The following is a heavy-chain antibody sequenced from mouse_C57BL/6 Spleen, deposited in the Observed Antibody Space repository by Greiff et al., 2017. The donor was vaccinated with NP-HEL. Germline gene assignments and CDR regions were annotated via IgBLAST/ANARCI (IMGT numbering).Heavy chain of an antibody. CDR1: GYTFTSYW. CDR2: IDPSDSET. CDR3: AGSYSNHWYFDV. J-gene: IGHJ1*03. V-gene: IGHV1-52*01. D-gene: IGHD2-5*01. Sequence: VQLQQPGAELVRPGSSVKLSCKASGYTFTSYWMHWVKQRPIQGLEWIGNIDPSDSETHYNQKFKDKATLTVDKSSSTAYMQLSSLTSEDSAVYYCAGSYSNHWYFDVWGTGTTVTVSS.